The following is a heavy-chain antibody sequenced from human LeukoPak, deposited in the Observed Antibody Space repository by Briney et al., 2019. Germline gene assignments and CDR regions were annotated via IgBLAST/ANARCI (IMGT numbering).Heavy chain of an antibody. D-gene: IGHD3-3*01. J-gene: IGHJ4*02. CDR1: GFNFSTHN. V-gene: IGHV3-48*02. CDR3: ARDGYDFWGDYLTTLDY. CDR2: ISTSSRTI. Sequence: GGSLRLSCAVTGFNFSTHNMNWVRQAPGEGLEWVSYISTSSRTIYYADSVKGRFTISRDNAKNSLYLQMNRLRHEDTAVYYCARDGYDFWGDYLTTLDYWGKGTLLTV.